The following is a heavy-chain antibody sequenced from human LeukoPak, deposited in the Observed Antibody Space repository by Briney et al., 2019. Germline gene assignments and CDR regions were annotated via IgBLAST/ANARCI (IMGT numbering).Heavy chain of an antibody. Sequence: GGSLRLSCAASGFTFSSYGMHWVRQAPGKGLEWVAVISYHGSDTFYADSVKGRFTISRDSSKNTLYLQMNGLRVEDTAVYYCAKDLAGLQWLAPCFDYWGQGTLVTVSS. CDR2: ISYHGSDT. CDR1: GFTFSSYG. V-gene: IGHV3-30*18. D-gene: IGHD6-19*01. J-gene: IGHJ4*02. CDR3: AKDLAGLQWLAPCFDY.